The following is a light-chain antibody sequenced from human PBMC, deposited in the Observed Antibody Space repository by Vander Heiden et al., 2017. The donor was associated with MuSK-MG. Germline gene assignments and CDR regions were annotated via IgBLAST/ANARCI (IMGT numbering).Light chain of an antibody. CDR3: QARYSSTVV. J-gene: IGLJ2*01. CDR1: TLGDKY. Sequence: SYELPQPPTVSASPGQTASITCSGDTLGDKYACWYQQKPGLSPVLMINQESKEPSGIPVRFSGSISGNTATLTISGTQAMDEADYYCQARYSSTVVFGGGTKLTVL. CDR2: QES. V-gene: IGLV3-1*01.